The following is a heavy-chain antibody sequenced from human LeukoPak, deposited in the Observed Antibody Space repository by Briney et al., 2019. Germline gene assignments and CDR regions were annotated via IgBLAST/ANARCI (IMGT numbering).Heavy chain of an antibody. CDR2: IYYSGST. V-gene: IGHV4-39*07. D-gene: IGHD6-13*01. CDR1: GGSISSSSYY. CDR3: ARVPAYSSSWSTFGP. J-gene: IGHJ5*02. Sequence: PSETLSLTCTVSGGSISSSSYYWGWIRQPPGKGLGWIGSIYYSGSTYYNPSLKSRVTISVDTSKNQFSLKLSSVTAADTAVYYCARVPAYSSSWSTFGPWGQGTLVTVSS.